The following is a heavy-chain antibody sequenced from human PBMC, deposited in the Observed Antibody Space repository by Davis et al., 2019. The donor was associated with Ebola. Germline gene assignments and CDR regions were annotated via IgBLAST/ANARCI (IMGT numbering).Heavy chain of an antibody. CDR1: GFTVSSNY. CDR3: ASIVGPYYYGMDV. J-gene: IGHJ6*02. V-gene: IGHV3-66*01. Sequence: GGFLRLSCAASGFTVSSNYMSWVRQAPGKGLEWVSVIYSGGSTYYADSVKGRFTISRDNSKNTLYLQMNSLRAEDTAVYYCASIVGPYYYGMDVWGQGTTVTVSS. D-gene: IGHD1-26*01. CDR2: IYSGGST.